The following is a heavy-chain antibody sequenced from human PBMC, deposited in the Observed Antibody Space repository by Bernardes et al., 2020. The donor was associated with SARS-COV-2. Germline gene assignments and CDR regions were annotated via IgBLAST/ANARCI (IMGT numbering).Heavy chain of an antibody. Sequence: SETLSLTCAVYGFSFSGYYLRWIRQPPGKGLEWVWEINHSGSTNYNPSLKSRVTISVDTSKNQFSVKLSSVTAADTAVYYCARGGGTAMGTFDYWVQGTLVTVAP. CDR3: ARGGGTAMGTFDY. CDR1: GFSFSGYY. D-gene: IGHD5-18*01. J-gene: IGHJ4*02. CDR2: INHSGST. V-gene: IGHV4-34*01.